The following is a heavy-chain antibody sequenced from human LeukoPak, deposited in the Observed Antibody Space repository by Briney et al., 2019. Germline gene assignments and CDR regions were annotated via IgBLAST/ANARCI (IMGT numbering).Heavy chain of an antibody. J-gene: IGHJ4*02. D-gene: IGHD3-10*01. CDR3: ARGRFTGGGFGESHD. CDR2: INHSGST. Sequence: SETLSLTCTVSGGSISSGGYYWSWIRQSPGKGLEWIGEINHSGSTNYNPSLKSRVTISVDTSKNQISLKLSSVTAADTAVYYCARGRFTGGGFGESHDWGQGTLVTVSS. V-gene: IGHV4-39*07. CDR1: GGSISSGGYY.